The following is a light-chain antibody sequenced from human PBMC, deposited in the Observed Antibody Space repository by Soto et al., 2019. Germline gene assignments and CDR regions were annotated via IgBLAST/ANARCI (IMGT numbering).Light chain of an antibody. Sequence: EIVLTQSPATLSLSPGERATLSCRASQSVSSYLAWYQQKPGQAPRLLIYDASNRATGIPARFSGSGSGTDFTLTISSLEPEDFAVYYCQQRSYWPPYTFGQATKLEIK. V-gene: IGKV3-11*01. CDR1: QSVSSY. J-gene: IGKJ2*01. CDR2: DAS. CDR3: QQRSYWPPYT.